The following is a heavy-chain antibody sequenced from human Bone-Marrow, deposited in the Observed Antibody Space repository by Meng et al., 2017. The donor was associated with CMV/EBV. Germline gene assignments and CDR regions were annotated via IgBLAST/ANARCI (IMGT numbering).Heavy chain of an antibody. J-gene: IGHJ6*02. D-gene: IGHD1-14*01. CDR1: GFTFSSYA. CDR3: AKKHHGYYGMDV. V-gene: IGHV3-23*01. CDR2: ISGSGGST. Sequence: GESLKISCAASGFTFSSYAMSWVRPAPGKGLEWVSAISGSGGSTYYADSVRGRFTISRDNSKNTLYLKMHSLRAEDTPVYYCAKKHHGYYGMDVWGQGTTVTVSS.